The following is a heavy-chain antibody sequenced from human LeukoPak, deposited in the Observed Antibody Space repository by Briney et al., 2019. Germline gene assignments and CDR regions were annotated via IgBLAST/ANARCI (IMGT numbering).Heavy chain of an antibody. D-gene: IGHD3-9*01. J-gene: IGHJ4*02. V-gene: IGHV4-39*01. CDR2: IYYSGST. Sequence: SETLSLTCTVSGGSISSSSYYWGWIRQPPGKGLEWIGSIYYSGSTYYNPSLKSRVTISVDTSKNQFSLKLSSVTAADTAVYYCARLCFTYYDILTGYYIRGLYYFDYWGQGTLVTVSS. CDR1: GGSISSSSYY. CDR3: ARLCFTYYDILTGYYIRGLYYFDY.